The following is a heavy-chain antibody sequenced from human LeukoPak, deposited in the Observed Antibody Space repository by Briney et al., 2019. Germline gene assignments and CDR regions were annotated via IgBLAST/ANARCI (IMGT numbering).Heavy chain of an antibody. CDR2: IYYSGST. CDR1: GVSISSYY. CDR3: ARHTPTVTINWFDP. Sequence: SETLSLTCTVSGVSISSYYWSWLRQPPGKGLEWVGYIYYSGSTNYNPSLKSRVTISVDPSKNHFSLKLSSVTAAHTAVYYCARHTPTVTINWFDPWGQGTLVTVSS. V-gene: IGHV4-59*08. J-gene: IGHJ5*02. D-gene: IGHD4-17*01.